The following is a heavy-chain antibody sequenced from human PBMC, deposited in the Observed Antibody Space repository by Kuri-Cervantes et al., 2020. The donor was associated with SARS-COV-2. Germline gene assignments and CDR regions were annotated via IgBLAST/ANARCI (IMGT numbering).Heavy chain of an antibody. D-gene: IGHD3-22*01. Sequence: GESLKISCAASGFTFSSSWMTWVRQAPGKGLEWVANIKQDGSEKYYLDSVKGRLTISRDNAKNSLFLQMNSLRAEDTAVYYCARSRGYYDSSGQARHLIYFWGQGTQVTVSS. CDR1: GFTFSSSW. V-gene: IGHV3-7*03. J-gene: IGHJ4*02. CDR3: ARSRGYYDSSGQARHLIYF. CDR2: IKQDGSEK.